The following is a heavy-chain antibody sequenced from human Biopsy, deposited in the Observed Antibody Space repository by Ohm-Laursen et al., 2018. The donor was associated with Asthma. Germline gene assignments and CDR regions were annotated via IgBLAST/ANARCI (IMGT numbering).Heavy chain of an antibody. CDR2: IYYSGST. D-gene: IGHD4-17*01. V-gene: IGHV4-31*03. Sequence: SQTLSLTCSVSGDSFTYPGYYWSWIRQLPVKGLEWIGYIYYSGSTYYNPSLKSRVSISLDTSKNQFSLSLTSVTAADTAVYYCARTTYGDDGFDPWGQGTLVTVS. CDR1: GDSFTYPGYY. CDR3: ARTTYGDDGFDP. J-gene: IGHJ5*02.